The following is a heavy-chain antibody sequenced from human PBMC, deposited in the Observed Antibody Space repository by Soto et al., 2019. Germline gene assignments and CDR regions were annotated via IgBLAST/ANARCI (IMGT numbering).Heavy chain of an antibody. V-gene: IGHV1-3*04. CDR2: INTATGNT. Sequence: ASVKVSCKAFGYTFTTYALHWVRQAPGQGVEWMGWINTATGNTEYSQNFQGRVTITRDTSASTAYMELSSLRSEDTAVYYCARTYTNYNHFDFWGQGTLVTVSS. D-gene: IGHD4-4*01. CDR3: ARTYTNYNHFDF. CDR1: GYTFTTYA. J-gene: IGHJ4*02.